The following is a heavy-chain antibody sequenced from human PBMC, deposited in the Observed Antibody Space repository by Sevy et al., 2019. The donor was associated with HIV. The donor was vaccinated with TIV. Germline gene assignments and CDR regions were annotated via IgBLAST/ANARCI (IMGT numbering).Heavy chain of an antibody. Sequence: ASVKVSCKVSGYTLTELSMHWVRQAPGKGLEWMGGFDPEDGETIYAQKFQGRVTMTEDTSTETAYMELSSLRSEDKAVYYCATELADTAVAGRAYYFDYWGQGTLVTVSS. D-gene: IGHD6-19*01. J-gene: IGHJ4*02. CDR3: ATELADTAVAGRAYYFDY. V-gene: IGHV1-24*01. CDR1: GYTLTELS. CDR2: FDPEDGET.